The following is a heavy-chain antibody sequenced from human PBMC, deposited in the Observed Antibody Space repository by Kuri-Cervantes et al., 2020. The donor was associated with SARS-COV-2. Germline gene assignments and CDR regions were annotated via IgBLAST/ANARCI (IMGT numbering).Heavy chain of an antibody. CDR3: ARASGSYYSWFDP. CDR2: IYYSGST. Sequence: SETLSLTCTVSGGSISSYYWSWIRQPPGKGLGWIGYIYYSGSTNYNPSLKSRVTIPVDTSKNQFSLKLSSVTAADTAVYYCARASGSYYSWFDPWGQGTLVTVSS. V-gene: IGHV4-59*01. J-gene: IGHJ5*02. CDR1: GGSISSYY. D-gene: IGHD1-26*01.